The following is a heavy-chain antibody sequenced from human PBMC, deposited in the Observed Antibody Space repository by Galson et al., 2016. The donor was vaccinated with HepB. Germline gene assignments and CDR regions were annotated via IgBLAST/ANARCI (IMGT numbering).Heavy chain of an antibody. CDR1: GFTFSDYW. CDR3: ARDPSLVPATAYNWFDS. J-gene: IGHJ5*01. Sequence: SLRLSCAASGFTFSDYWMHWVRQAPGTGLVWVSRIKGDGSVTDYADSVKGRFTISRDTAKNTLYLQMDSLRPEDTGVYYCARDPSLVPATAYNWFDSWGQGALVTVSS. V-gene: IGHV3-74*01. CDR2: IKGDGSVT. D-gene: IGHD6-6*01.